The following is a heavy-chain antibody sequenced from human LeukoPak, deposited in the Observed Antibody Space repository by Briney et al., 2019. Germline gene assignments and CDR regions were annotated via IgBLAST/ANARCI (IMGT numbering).Heavy chain of an antibody. D-gene: IGHD3-3*01. V-gene: IGHV1-69*05. J-gene: IGHJ4*02. CDR1: GYTFSSYA. Sequence: GASVKVSCKASGYTFSSYAISWARQAPGQGLEWMGGIIPIFGTANYAQKFQGRVTITTDESTSTAYMELSSLRSEDTAVYYCVCGKERPALGVVPFYWGQGTLVTVSS. CDR2: IIPIFGTA. CDR3: VCGKERPALGVVPFY.